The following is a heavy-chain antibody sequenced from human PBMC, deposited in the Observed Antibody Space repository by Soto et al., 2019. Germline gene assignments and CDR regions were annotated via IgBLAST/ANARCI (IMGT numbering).Heavy chain of an antibody. V-gene: IGHV3-53*01. CDR1: GFTVSNDY. CDR3: ARGSLDAYYFDY. Sequence: VGSLRLSCAVSGFTVSNDYMSWVRQAPGKGLEGVSVIYSGGYTAYGDSVKGRFTISRENAKNSLYLQMNSLRAGDTAVYYCARGSLDAYYFDYWGQGTLVTVSS. J-gene: IGHJ4*02. CDR2: IYSGGYT.